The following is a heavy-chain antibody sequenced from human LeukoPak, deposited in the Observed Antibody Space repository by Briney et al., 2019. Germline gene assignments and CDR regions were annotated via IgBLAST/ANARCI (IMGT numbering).Heavy chain of an antibody. V-gene: IGHV3-7*01. D-gene: IGHD3-10*01. CDR3: ARNRGGQQFDC. J-gene: IGHJ4*02. CDR2: INQDENEK. Sequence: GGSLRLSCAASGFTFSSYSMNWVRQAPGKGLEWVANINQDENEKNYLDSVKGRFTISRDNAKNSLYLQMNNLRAEDTAVYYCARNRGGQQFDCWGQGTLVTVSS. CDR1: GFTFSSYS.